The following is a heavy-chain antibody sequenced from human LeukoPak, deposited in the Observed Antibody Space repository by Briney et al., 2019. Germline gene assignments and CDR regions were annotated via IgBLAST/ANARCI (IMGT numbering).Heavy chain of an antibody. V-gene: IGHV3-30*02. D-gene: IGHD3-16*01. CDR2: IGHDGDNE. Sequence: GGSLRLSCIASGFTFSNHVMHWVRQAPGKGLEWVTFIGHDGDNEQYAQSVRGRFTISRDKSKNTVYLQMNSLRAEDTAVYYCAKDRFYDFDYWGQGTLVTVSS. J-gene: IGHJ4*02. CDR3: AKDRFYDFDY. CDR1: GFTFSNHV.